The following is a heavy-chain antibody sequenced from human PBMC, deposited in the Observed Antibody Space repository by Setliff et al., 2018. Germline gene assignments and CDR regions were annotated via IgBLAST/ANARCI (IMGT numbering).Heavy chain of an antibody. CDR3: ANFGERDY. J-gene: IGHJ4*02. V-gene: IGHV3-64*01. CDR1: GFTFISYA. D-gene: IGHD3-10*01. CDR2: ISSNGGRM. Sequence: GGSLRLSCAASGFTFISYAMHWVRQAPGKGLEYVSAISSNGGRMSYANSVKGRFIISRDNAKNTLYLQMNSLRVEDAAVYYCANFGERDYWGQGTLVTVSS.